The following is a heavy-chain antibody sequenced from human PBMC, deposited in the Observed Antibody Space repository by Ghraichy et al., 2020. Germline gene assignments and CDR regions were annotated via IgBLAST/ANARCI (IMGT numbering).Heavy chain of an antibody. Sequence: GGSLRLSCAASGFTFSSYWMSWVRQAPGKGLEWVANIKQDGSEKYYVDSVKGRFTISRDNAKNSLYLQMNSLRAEDTAVYYCARGVKYSSRGGWFDPWGQGTLVTVSS. CDR1: GFTFSSYW. V-gene: IGHV3-7*01. J-gene: IGHJ5*02. CDR3: ARGVKYSSRGGWFDP. D-gene: IGHD6-13*01. CDR2: IKQDGSEK.